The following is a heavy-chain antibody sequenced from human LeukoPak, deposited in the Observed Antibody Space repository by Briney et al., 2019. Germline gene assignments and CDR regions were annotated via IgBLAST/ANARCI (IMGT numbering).Heavy chain of an antibody. J-gene: IGHJ5*02. D-gene: IGHD1-14*01. CDR2: INHSGST. V-gene: IGHV4-34*01. CDR1: GGPFSDYY. CDR3: AKDPQYPGWFDP. Sequence: PSETLSLTCAVYGGPFSDYYWSWIRQPPGKGLEWIGEINHSGSTNYNPSLKSRVTISVDTSKNQFSLKVTSVTAADTAVYYCAKDPQYPGWFDPWGQGTLVTVSS.